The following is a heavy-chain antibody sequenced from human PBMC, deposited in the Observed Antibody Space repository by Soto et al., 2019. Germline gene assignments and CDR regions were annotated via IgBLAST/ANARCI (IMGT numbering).Heavy chain of an antibody. V-gene: IGHV3-23*01. CDR3: AKGPRSTYTSGWRYFEY. Sequence: PGLSCAASGFTFSSFAMSWVNQAPGKELEWVSSINDRGDSTYYADSVQSRFTISRDNSKNTLYLRINSLRADDTAVYYCAKGPRSTYTSGWRYFEYWGQGTLVTVSS. CDR1: GFTFSSFA. CDR2: INDRGDST. D-gene: IGHD6-19*01. J-gene: IGHJ4*02.